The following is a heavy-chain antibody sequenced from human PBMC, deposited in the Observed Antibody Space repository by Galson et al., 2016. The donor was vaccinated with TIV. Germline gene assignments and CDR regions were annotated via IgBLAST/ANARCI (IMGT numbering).Heavy chain of an antibody. CDR2: INPSNGGT. V-gene: IGHV1-2*02. D-gene: IGHD1-14*01. CDR1: GYSFSDYY. J-gene: IGHJ4*01. CDR3: ARDFHNTNV. Sequence: SVKVSCKASGYSFSDYYMHWVRQAPGQGLEWMGWINPSNGGTKYAQKFQGRVTMTRDTSISTAYMEVTRLRGDDTAVYYCARDFHNTNVWSQGTLVTVSS.